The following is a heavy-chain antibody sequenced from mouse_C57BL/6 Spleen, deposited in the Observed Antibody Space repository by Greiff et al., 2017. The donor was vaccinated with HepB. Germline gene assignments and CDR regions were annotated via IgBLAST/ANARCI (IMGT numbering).Heavy chain of an antibody. V-gene: IGHV10-1*01. Sequence: DVMLVESGGGLVQPKGSLKLSCAASGFSFNTYAMNWVRQAPGKGLEWVARIRSKSNNYATYYADSVKDRFTISRDDSESMLYLQMNNLKTEDTAMYYCVREGGSSYFFDYWGQGTTLTVSS. CDR2: IRSKSNNYAT. CDR1: GFSFNTYA. J-gene: IGHJ2*01. CDR3: VREGGSSYFFDY. D-gene: IGHD1-1*01.